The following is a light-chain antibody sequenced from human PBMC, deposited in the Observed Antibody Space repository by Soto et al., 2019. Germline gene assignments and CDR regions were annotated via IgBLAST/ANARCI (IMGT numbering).Light chain of an antibody. CDR3: HHYDSSPPYT. J-gene: IGKJ2*01. V-gene: IGKV3-20*01. Sequence: EIVLTQSPGTLSLSPGERATLSCRASRSFASSYLAWYQQKPGQAPRLLIYAASSRATGIPDRFIGSGSGTAFTLTISRLEPDDVAVYYCHHYDSSPPYTFGQGTKLVIK. CDR2: AAS. CDR1: RSFASSY.